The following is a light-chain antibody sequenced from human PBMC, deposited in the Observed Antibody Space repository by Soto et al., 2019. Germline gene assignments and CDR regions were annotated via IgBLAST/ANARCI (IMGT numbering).Light chain of an antibody. CDR2: AAS. Sequence: DIQMTQSPSPLSASVGDRVTVTCRASQSISRYLNWYQQKPGNAPKLLIYAASNLQSGVPSRFSGSGSGTDFTLTISSLHPDDFATYFCQQSHTPPITFGGGTKVDIK. V-gene: IGKV1-39*01. CDR3: QQSHTPPIT. J-gene: IGKJ4*01. CDR1: QSISRY.